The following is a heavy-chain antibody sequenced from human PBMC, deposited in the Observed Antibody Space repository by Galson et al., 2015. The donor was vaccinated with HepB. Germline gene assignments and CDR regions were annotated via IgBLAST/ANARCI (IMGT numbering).Heavy chain of an antibody. Sequence: QSGAEVKKPGESLKISCKGSKYSFSSYWIGWVRQMPGKGLEWMGIIYPGDSDTRYSPSFQGQVTFSADKSISTAYLQWRILQASDTAIYYCWRRYCSKSSCHARYYFDYWGQGTLVTVSS. CDR2: IYPGDSDT. D-gene: IGHD2-2*01. CDR3: WRRYCSKSSCHARYYFDY. CDR1: KYSFSSYW. V-gene: IGHV5-51*03. J-gene: IGHJ4*02.